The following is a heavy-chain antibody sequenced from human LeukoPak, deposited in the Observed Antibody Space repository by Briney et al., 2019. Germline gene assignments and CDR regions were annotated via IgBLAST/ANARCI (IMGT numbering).Heavy chain of an antibody. CDR2: IYSGGST. V-gene: IGHV3-66*01. D-gene: IGHD3-9*01. CDR1: GFTVSSNY. CDR3: ARGYFDWYYYYGMDV. Sequence: GGSLRLSCAASGFTVSSNYMSWVRQAPGKGLGWVSVIYSGGSTYYADSVKGRFTISRDNSKNTLYLQMNSLRAEDTAVYYCARGYFDWYYYYGMDVWGQGTTVTVSS. J-gene: IGHJ6*02.